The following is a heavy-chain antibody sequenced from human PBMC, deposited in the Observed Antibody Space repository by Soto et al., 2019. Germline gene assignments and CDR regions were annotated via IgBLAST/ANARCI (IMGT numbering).Heavy chain of an antibody. V-gene: IGHV1-69*01. CDR1: GGTFSSYA. D-gene: IGHD2-21*02. CDR2: IIPIFGTA. CDR3: ARVDGDCRFPKESGSDY. J-gene: IGHJ4*02. Sequence: QVQLVQSGAEVKKPGSSVKVSCKASGGTFSSYAISWVRQAPGQGLEWMGGIIPIFGTANYAQKFQGRVTITADESTSTAYMELSSLRSEDTAVYYCARVDGDCRFPKESGSDYWGQGTLVTVSS.